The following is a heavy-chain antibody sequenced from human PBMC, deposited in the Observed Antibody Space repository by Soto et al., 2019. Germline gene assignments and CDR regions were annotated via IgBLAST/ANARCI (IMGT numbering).Heavy chain of an antibody. CDR2: IIPIFGTA. J-gene: IGHJ1*01. Sequence: VKVACKASGGPFISYAVIWVRQAPGQGLEWMGGIIPIFGTANYAQKFQGRVTITADESTSTAYMELSSLRSEDTAVYYCARVPPCGGDCYPQYFQQWGQGTLVTVPS. CDR1: GGPFISYA. V-gene: IGHV1-69*01. CDR3: ARVPPCGGDCYPQYFQQ. D-gene: IGHD2-21*02.